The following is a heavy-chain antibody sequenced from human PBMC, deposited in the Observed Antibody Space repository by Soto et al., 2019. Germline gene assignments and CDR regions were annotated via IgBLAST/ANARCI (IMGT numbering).Heavy chain of an antibody. Sequence: KRXGSLRLSCAASGFTFSSYGMNWVRQAPGKGLEWVSSISSSSSYIYYADSVKGRFTISRDNAKNSLYLQMNSLRAEDTAVYYCATERGSTPPLSWGQGTLVTVSS. CDR1: GFTFSSYG. CDR2: ISSSSSYI. J-gene: IGHJ5*02. V-gene: IGHV3-21*01. CDR3: ATERGSTPPLS.